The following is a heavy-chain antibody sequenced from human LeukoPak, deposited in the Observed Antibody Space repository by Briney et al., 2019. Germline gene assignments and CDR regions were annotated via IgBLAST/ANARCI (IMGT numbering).Heavy chain of an antibody. CDR2: IKQGGSEK. CDR1: GFTFSSYW. V-gene: IGHV3-7*01. D-gene: IGHD4/OR15-4a*01. J-gene: IGHJ4*02. Sequence: PGGSLRLSCAASGFTFSSYWMSWVRQAPGKGLEWVANIKQGGSEKYYVDSVKGRFTISRDNAKNSLYLQMNSLRAEDTAVYYCATLPAPYGANFDYWGQGTLVTVSS. CDR3: ATLPAPYGANFDY.